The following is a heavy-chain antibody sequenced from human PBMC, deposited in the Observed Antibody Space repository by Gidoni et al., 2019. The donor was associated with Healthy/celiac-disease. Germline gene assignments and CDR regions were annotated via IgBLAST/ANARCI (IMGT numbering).Heavy chain of an antibody. Sequence: QVQLVESGGGVVQRGRSLRLSCAASGFTFSSYGMHWVRQAPGKGLEWVAVMWYDGSKKDYADSVKGRFTISRDNSKNPLYLQMNSLRAEDTAVYYCARGEFGMMNTSRGYYYDRPHYYYGMDVWGQGTTVTVSS. V-gene: IGHV3-33*01. CDR2: MWYDGSKK. J-gene: IGHJ6*02. CDR1: GFTFSSYG. CDR3: ARGEFGMMNTSRGYYYDRPHYYYGMDV. D-gene: IGHD3-22*01.